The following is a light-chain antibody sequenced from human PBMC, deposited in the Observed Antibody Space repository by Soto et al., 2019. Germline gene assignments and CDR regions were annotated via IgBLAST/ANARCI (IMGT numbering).Light chain of an antibody. CDR1: TSNMGRNY. V-gene: IGLV1-47*01. CDR2: RND. J-gene: IGLJ2*01. CDR3: AVWDNSLNGAA. Sequence: QSVLTQTPSASGTPGQSVTISCSGSTSNMGRNYVYWYQQLPGTAPKLLMYRNDVRPSGVPDRFTGSKSGTSASLAISGLRSEDEADYYCAVWDNSLNGAAFGGGTKLTVL.